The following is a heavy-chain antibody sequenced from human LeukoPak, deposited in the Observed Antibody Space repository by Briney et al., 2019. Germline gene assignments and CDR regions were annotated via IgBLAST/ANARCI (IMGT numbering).Heavy chain of an antibody. D-gene: IGHD3-16*01. V-gene: IGHV3-48*01. CDR1: GFTFSSYS. CDR2: IGTSSSTI. CDR3: ARDPPSGGFDS. J-gene: IGHJ4*02. Sequence: GGSLRLSCTASGFTFSSYSMNWVRQAPGKGLEWVSYIGTSSSTIYNADSVKGRFTISRDDAKNSLYLQMNSLRVEDTAVYYCARDPPSGGFDSWGQGTLVTVSS.